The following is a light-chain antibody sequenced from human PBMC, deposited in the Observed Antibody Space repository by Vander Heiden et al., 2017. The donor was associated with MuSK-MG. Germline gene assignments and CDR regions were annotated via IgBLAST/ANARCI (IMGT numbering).Light chain of an antibody. CDR3: QQLKSYLPIT. CDR1: QDISSY. CDR2: AAS. J-gene: IGKJ5*01. Sequence: DHQLTHSPSFLSASVGDRVTISCRASQDISSYLAWYQQKPGKAPKLLIYAASTLHSGVPSRFSGSGSGTEFTLTISSLQPEDFATYYCQQLKSYLPITFGQGTRLEI. V-gene: IGKV1-9*01.